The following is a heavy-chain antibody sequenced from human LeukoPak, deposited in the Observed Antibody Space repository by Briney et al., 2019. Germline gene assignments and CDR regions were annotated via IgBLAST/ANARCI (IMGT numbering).Heavy chain of an antibody. CDR3: ARWVSHGLDV. J-gene: IGHJ3*01. CDR2: IYISGTT. V-gene: IGHV4-4*07. CDR1: GGSISSSY. Sequence: SETLSLTCTVSGGSISSSYWSWIRQPAGKGLEWIGRIYISGTTNYNPSLKSRVTMSVDTSKNQFSLKVTSVTAADTAVYYCARWVSHGLDVWGQGTMVTVSS. D-gene: IGHD2-8*01.